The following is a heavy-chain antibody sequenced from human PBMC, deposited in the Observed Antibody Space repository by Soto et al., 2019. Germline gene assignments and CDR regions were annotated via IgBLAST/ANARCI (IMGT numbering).Heavy chain of an antibody. V-gene: IGHV4-39*01. J-gene: IGHJ6*02. CDR2: IYYSGST. CDR1: GGSISSSSYY. CDR3: ESRTTRYYYGMDV. D-gene: IGHD4-4*01. Sequence: PSETLSLTCTVSGGSISSSSYYWGWIRQPPGKGLEWIGSIYYSGSTYYNPSLKSRVTISVDTSKNQFSLKLSSVTAADTAVYYCESRTTRYYYGMDVWGQGTTVS.